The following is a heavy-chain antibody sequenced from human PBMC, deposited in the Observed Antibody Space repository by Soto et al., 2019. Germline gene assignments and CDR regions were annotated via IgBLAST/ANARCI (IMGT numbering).Heavy chain of an antibody. CDR2: INHSGST. CDR1: GVSFSGYY. V-gene: IGHV4-34*01. CDR3: ARARITMVRGVTGYYYYGMDV. Sequence: SETLSLTCSVYGVSFSGYYWSWIRQPPGKGLEWIGEINHSGSTNYNPSLKSRVTISVDTSKNQFSLKLSSVTAADTAVYYCARARITMVRGVTGYYYYGMDVWGQGTTVTVSS. J-gene: IGHJ6*02. D-gene: IGHD3-10*01.